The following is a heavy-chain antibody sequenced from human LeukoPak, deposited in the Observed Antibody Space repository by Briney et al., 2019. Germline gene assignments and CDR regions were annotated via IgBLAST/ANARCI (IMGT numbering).Heavy chain of an antibody. CDR3: AKEYSSSSHDLAFDI. J-gene: IGHJ3*02. CDR1: GFTFSSYS. Sequence: GGSLRLSCAASGFTFSSYSMNWVRQAPGKGLEWVSYISSSSSTIYYADSVKGRFTISRDNAKNSLYLQMNSLRAEDTAVYYCAKEYSSSSHDLAFDIWGQGTMVTVSS. D-gene: IGHD6-6*01. CDR2: ISSSSSTI. V-gene: IGHV3-48*01.